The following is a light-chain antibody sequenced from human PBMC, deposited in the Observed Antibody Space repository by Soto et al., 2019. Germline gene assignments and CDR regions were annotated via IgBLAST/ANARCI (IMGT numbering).Light chain of an antibody. CDR2: GAS. Sequence: EIVMTQSPVTLSMSPGERATLSCRAGQSVSSNLAWYQQKPGQAPRLLIYGASTRATGIPARFTGSGSGTEFTLIISSLQFDDSAVYYCQQYNNWWTFGQGTKVEIK. V-gene: IGKV3-15*01. J-gene: IGKJ1*01. CDR1: QSVSSN. CDR3: QQYNNWWT.